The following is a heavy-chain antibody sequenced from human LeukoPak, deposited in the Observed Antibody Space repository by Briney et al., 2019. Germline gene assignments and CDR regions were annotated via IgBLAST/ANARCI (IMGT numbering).Heavy chain of an antibody. Sequence: SETLSLTCTVSGDSISTYYWSWIRQPPGKGLEWIGYIYYSGNTNYNPSLKSRVTISVDTSKNQFSLKLSSVTAADTAIYYCARGGGWRNYSDYWGQGTLVTVSS. CDR2: IYYSGNT. CDR3: ARGGGWRNYSDY. J-gene: IGHJ4*02. D-gene: IGHD2-15*01. V-gene: IGHV4-59*01. CDR1: GDSISTYY.